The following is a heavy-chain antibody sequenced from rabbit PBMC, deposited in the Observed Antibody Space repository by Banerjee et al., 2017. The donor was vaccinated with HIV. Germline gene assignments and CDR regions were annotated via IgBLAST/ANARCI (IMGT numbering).Heavy chain of an antibody. CDR3: VRDFTGYAGPDYFNL. J-gene: IGHJ4*01. D-gene: IGHD4-2*01. Sequence: QQQLEESGGGLVKPEGSLTLTCKASGFDFSSYGVSWVRQAPGKGLEWIGYIDPVFGSTYYASWVNGRFTISSHNAQNTLYLQLNSLTAADTATYFCVRDFTGYAGPDYFNLWGPGTLVTVS. CDR1: GFDFSSYG. V-gene: IGHV1S47*01. CDR2: IDPVFGST.